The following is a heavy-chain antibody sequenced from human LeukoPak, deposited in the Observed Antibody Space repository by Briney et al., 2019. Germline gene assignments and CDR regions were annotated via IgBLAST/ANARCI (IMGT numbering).Heavy chain of an antibody. CDR1: GYTFTGYY. V-gene: IGHV1-2*02. J-gene: IGHJ4*02. Sequence: ASVKVSCKASGYTFTGYYMHWVRQAPGQGLEWMGWINPNSGGTNYAQKFQGRVTMTTDTSTSTAYMELRSLRSDDTAVYYCAREPYYYDSSGYYPGGYFDYWGQGTLVTVSS. D-gene: IGHD3-22*01. CDR2: INPNSGGT. CDR3: AREPYYYDSSGYYPGGYFDY.